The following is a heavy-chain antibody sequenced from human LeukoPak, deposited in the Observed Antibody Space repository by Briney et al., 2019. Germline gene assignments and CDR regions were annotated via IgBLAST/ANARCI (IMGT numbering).Heavy chain of an antibody. V-gene: IGHV3-21*01. CDR1: GFTFSSYS. J-gene: IGHJ4*02. Sequence: GGSLRLSCAASGFTFSSYSMNWVRQAPGKGLEWVSSISSSSSYIYYADSVKGRFTISRDNAKSSLYLQMNSLRAEDTAVYYCARDSDYYDSSGYYFFDYWGQGTLVTVSS. CDR3: ARDSDYYDSSGYYFFDY. D-gene: IGHD3-22*01. CDR2: ISSSSSYI.